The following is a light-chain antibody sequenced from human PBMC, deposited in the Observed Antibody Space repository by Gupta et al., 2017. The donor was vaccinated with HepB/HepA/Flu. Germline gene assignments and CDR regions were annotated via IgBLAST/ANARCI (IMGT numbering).Light chain of an antibody. CDR3: QSYDSSLSAHYV. Sequence: VLTPTPSVSGAPGQRVTISCTGSSSNIGAGYNVHWYPQLPGTAPKLLIYGNSNRPSGVPDRFSGSKSGTSASLAITGLQAEDEADYYCQSYDSSLSAHYVFGTGTKVTVL. V-gene: IGLV1-40*01. J-gene: IGLJ1*01. CDR1: SSNIGAGYN. CDR2: GNS.